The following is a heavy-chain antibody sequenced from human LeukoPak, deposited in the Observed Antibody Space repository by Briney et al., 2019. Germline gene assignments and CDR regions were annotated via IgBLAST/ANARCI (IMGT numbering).Heavy chain of an antibody. D-gene: IGHD3-10*02. V-gene: IGHV3-48*03. CDR2: ISSSGSTI. CDR1: GFTFSSRDW. Sequence: GGSLRLSCLASGFTFSSRDWMTWVRQAPGKGLEWVSYISSSGSTIYYADSVKGRFTISRDNAKNSLYLQMNSLRAEDTAVYYCAELGITMIGGVWGKGTTVTISS. J-gene: IGHJ6*04. CDR3: AELGITMIGGV.